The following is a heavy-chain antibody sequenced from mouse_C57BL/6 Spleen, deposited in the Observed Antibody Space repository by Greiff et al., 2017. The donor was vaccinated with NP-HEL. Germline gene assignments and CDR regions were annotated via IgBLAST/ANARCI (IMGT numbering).Heavy chain of an antibody. CDR1: GYTFTDYE. V-gene: IGHV1-15*01. CDR2: IDPETGGT. D-gene: IGHD3-1*01. J-gene: IGHJ2*01. CDR3: TRSGATEDY. Sequence: VQLQESGAELVRPGASVTLSCKASGYTFTDYEMHWVKQTPVHGLEWIGAIDPETGGTAYNQKFKGKAILTADKSSSTAYMELRSLTSEDSAVYYCTRSGATEDYWGQGTTLTVSS.